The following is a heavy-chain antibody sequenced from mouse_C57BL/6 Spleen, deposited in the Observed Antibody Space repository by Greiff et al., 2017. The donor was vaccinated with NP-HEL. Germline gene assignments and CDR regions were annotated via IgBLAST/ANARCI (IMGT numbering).Heavy chain of an antibody. CDR3: ARDRGLPWYFDV. Sequence: EVQLQQSGGGLVKPGGSLKLSCAASGFTFSSYAMSWVRQTPEKRLEWVATISDGGSYTYYPDNVKGRFTISRDNAKNNLYLQMSHLKSEDTAMYYCARDRGLPWYFDVWGTGTTVTVSS. CDR1: GFTFSSYA. CDR2: ISDGGSYT. D-gene: IGHD2-2*01. V-gene: IGHV5-4*01. J-gene: IGHJ1*03.